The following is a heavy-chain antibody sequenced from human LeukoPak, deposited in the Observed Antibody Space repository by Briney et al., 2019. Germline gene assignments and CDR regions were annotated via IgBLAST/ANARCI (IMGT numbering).Heavy chain of an antibody. Sequence: GKSLRSSCKGSAYSFSTYWIAWVRQMPGKGLEWMGIISLGDSHTIYSPSFEGQVTISADKSISTAYLQWSSLKASDTTMYYCARSTGGYNFDYWGQGTLVTVSS. CDR3: ARSTGGYNFDY. V-gene: IGHV5-51*01. J-gene: IGHJ4*02. CDR1: AYSFSTYW. D-gene: IGHD5-24*01. CDR2: ISLGDSHT.